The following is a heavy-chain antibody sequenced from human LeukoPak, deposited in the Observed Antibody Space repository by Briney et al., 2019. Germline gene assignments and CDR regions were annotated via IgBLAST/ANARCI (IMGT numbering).Heavy chain of an antibody. CDR3: AKDTNARGFGGLAYFDY. CDR1: GFNVRDNY. D-gene: IGHD3-10*01. V-gene: IGHV3-53*01. Sequence: GGSLRLSCAASGFNVRDNYMSWVRQAPGKGLEWVSVIYSGGSTEYAASVMGRFTISRDISKNTLYLHMNSLRAEDTALYYCAKDTNARGFGGLAYFDYWGQGTLVTVSS. CDR2: IYSGGST. J-gene: IGHJ4*02.